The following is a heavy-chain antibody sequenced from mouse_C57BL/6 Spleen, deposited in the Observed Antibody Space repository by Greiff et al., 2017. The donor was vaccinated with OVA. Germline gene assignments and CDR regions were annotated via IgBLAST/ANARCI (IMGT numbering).Heavy chain of an antibody. CDR1: GYSITSGYY. D-gene: IGHD5-5*01. CDR2: ISYDGSN. CDR3: ASQDYLYAMDY. Sequence: DVKLQESGPGLVKPSQSLSLTCSVTGYSITSGYYWNWIRQFPGNKLEWMGYISYDGSNNYNPSLKNRISITRDTSKNQFFLKLNSVTTEDTATYYCASQDYLYAMDYWGQGTSVTVSS. V-gene: IGHV3-6*01. J-gene: IGHJ4*01.